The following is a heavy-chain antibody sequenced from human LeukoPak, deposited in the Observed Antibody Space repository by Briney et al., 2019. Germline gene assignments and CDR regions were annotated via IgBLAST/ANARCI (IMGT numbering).Heavy chain of an antibody. CDR2: ISSSGSTI. Sequence: GGSLRLSCAASGFTFSSYEMNWVRQAPGKRLEWVSYISSSGSTIYYADSVKGRFTISRDNAKNSLYLQMNSLRAEDTAVYYCAREGAYYDSSPDAFDIWGQGTMVTVSS. D-gene: IGHD3-22*01. CDR3: AREGAYYDSSPDAFDI. CDR1: GFTFSSYE. J-gene: IGHJ3*02. V-gene: IGHV3-48*03.